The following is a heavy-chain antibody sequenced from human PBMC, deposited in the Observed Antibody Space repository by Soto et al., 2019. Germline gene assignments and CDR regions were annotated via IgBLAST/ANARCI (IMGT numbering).Heavy chain of an antibody. D-gene: IGHD1-7*01. J-gene: IGHJ6*02. Sequence: ASVKVSCKASGYTFTGYYMHWVRQAPGQGLEWMGWINPNSGGTNYAQKFQGRVTMTRDTSISTAYMELSRLRSDDTAVYYCARRQITGTIYYYYGMDVWGQGTTVTVSS. CDR3: ARRQITGTIYYYYGMDV. V-gene: IGHV1-2*02. CDR1: GYTFTGYY. CDR2: INPNSGGT.